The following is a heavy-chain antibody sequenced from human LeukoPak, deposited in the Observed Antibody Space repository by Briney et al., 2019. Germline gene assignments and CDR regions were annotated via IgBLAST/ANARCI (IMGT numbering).Heavy chain of an antibody. CDR1: GGSFISYA. CDR2: LIPIFGTA. J-gene: IGHJ4*02. CDR3: ASSQYYYGSGSYYTPDY. D-gene: IGHD3-10*01. V-gene: IGHV1-69*13. Sequence: ASVKVSCKASGGSFISYANSWVRQAPGQGLEWMGGLIPIFGTANYAQKFQGRVTITADESPSTAYMELSSLSSEDTAVYYCASSQYYYGSGSYYTPDYWGQGTLVTVSS.